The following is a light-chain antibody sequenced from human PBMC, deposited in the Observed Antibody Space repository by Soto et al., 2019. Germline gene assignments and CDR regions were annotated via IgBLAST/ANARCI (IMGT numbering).Light chain of an antibody. CDR3: SSYTSSITHV. Sequence: QSVLTQPASVSGSAGQSITISCTGTSSDVGSYKYVSWYQQHPGKAPKLMIYDVSNRPSGVSNRFSGSKSGNTASLTISGLQAEDEADYYCSSYTSSITHVFGTGTKVTVL. CDR2: DVS. CDR1: SSDVGSYKY. V-gene: IGLV2-14*01. J-gene: IGLJ1*01.